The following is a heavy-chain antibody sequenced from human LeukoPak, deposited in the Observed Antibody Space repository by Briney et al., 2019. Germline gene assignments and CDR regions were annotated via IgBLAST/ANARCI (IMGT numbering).Heavy chain of an antibody. V-gene: IGHV3-7*04. Sequence: GGSLRLSCAVSGFTFSNFWMSWVRQAPGRGLEWVANIHPEGNEKYHVESVKGRFTISRDNAKNSLFLQMNGLRVEDTAVYYCARGDDFSGDHWGQGTLVTVSS. CDR1: GFTFSNFW. CDR2: IHPEGNEK. CDR3: ARGDDFSGDH. J-gene: IGHJ4*02. D-gene: IGHD1-1*01.